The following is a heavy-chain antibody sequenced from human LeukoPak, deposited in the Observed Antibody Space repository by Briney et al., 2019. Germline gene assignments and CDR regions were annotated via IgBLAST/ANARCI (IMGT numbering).Heavy chain of an antibody. CDR2: ISYDGSNK. CDR3: AKGDVLLWFGEFQH. CDR1: GFTFSSYA. Sequence: GRSLRLSCAASGFTFSSYAMHWVRQAPGKGLEWVAVISYDGSNKYYADSVKGRFTISRDNAKNSLYLQMNSLRAEDTALYYCAKGDVLLWFGEFQHWGQGTLVTVSS. V-gene: IGHV3-30*04. J-gene: IGHJ1*01. D-gene: IGHD3-10*01.